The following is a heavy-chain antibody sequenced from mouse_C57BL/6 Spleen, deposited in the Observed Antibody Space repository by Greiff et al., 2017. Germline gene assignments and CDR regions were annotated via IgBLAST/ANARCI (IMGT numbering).Heavy chain of an antibody. Sequence: QVQLQQPGAELVKPGASVKLSCKASGYTFTSYWMHWVKQRPGQGLEWIGMIHPNSGSTNYNEKFQSKATLTVDKSSSTAYMQLSSLTSEDSAVYYCANHYYGSSSWAMDYWGQGTSVTVSS. J-gene: IGHJ4*01. CDR2: IHPNSGST. V-gene: IGHV1-64*01. CDR1: GYTFTSYW. D-gene: IGHD1-1*01. CDR3: ANHYYGSSSWAMDY.